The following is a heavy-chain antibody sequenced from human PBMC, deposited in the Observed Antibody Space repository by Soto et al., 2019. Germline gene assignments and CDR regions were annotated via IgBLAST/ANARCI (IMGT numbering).Heavy chain of an antibody. Sequence: GSLRLSCAASGFTFSSYAMSWVRQAPGKGLEWASTISGSDGRTYSTDSVKGRFTISRDNSRNTAYLQMNSLRVEDTAVYYCAKGVPQYTPLALFDYWGRGTLVTVSS. D-gene: IGHD5-18*01. CDR1: GFTFSSYA. V-gene: IGHV3-23*01. J-gene: IGHJ4*02. CDR2: ISGSDGRT. CDR3: AKGVPQYTPLALFDY.